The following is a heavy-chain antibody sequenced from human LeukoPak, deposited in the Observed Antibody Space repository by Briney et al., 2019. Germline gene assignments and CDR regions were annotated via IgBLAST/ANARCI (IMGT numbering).Heavy chain of an antibody. CDR3: ARDWGAGGSYDY. D-gene: IGHD1-26*01. J-gene: IGHJ4*02. CDR2: ISSSSSTI. Sequence: GGSLRLSCAASGLTFSGYSMNWVRQAPGKGLEWVSYISSSSSTIYYADPVKGRFTISRDNAKNSLYVQMNSLRAEDTAVYYCARDWGAGGSYDYWGQGTLVTVSS. V-gene: IGHV3-48*01. CDR1: GLTFSGYS.